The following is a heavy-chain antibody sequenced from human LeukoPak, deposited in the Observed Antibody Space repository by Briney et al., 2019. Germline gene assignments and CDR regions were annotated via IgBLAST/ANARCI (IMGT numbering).Heavy chain of an antibody. CDR1: GYTFTDYY. V-gene: IGHV1-2*02. D-gene: IGHD6-13*01. CDR3: ARRLAAPGHDAFDI. J-gene: IGHJ3*02. CDR2: INPNSGDT. Sequence: ASVKVSCKASGYTFTDYYLHWVRQAPGQGLEWMGWINPNSGDTHFAQTFQDRVTMARDTSISSAYMELGRLRSDDTALYYCARRLAAPGHDAFDIWGQGTMVTVSS.